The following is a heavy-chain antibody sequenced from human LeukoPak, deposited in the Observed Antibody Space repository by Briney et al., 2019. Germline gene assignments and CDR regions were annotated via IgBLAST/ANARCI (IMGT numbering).Heavy chain of an antibody. CDR2: ISSSSSYI. CDR3: ARKWIQTFDY. CDR1: GFSFTSYS. Sequence: PGGPLRLSCAASGFSFTSYSMNWVRPPPGKGLEWVSSISSSSSYIYYADSVKGRFTISRDNAKNSLYLQMNSLRAEDTAGYDCARKWIQTFDYWGQGTLVTVSS. J-gene: IGHJ4*02. D-gene: IGHD5-18*01. V-gene: IGHV3-21*01.